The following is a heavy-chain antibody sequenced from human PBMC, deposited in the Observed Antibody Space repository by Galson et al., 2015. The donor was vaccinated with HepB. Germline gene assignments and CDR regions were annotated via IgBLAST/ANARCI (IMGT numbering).Heavy chain of an antibody. V-gene: IGHV6-1*01. CDR1: GDSVSGNIVS. Sequence: CAISGDSVSGNIVSWNWIRQSPSRGLEWLGRTYFRSKWYYDYAVSVKSRITINPDTSENQFSLQLHSVTPEDTAVYCCAGAGYCRSTYCFFAYWGQGTLVTVSS. CDR3: AGAGYCRSTYCFFAY. J-gene: IGHJ4*02. CDR2: TYFRSKWYY. D-gene: IGHD2-2*01.